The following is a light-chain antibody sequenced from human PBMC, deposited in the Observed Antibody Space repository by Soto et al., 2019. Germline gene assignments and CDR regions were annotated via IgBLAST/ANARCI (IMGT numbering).Light chain of an antibody. Sequence: EVVMTQSPGTLSVSLGESATLSCRASQSVDGYLARYQQKPGQAPRLLIYGASTRATGVTARFRGGGSGTEFTLTIAGLQAEDFATYYCQQTYNIPPFTFGQGTKVEIK. V-gene: IGKV3-15*01. CDR3: QQTYNIPPFT. J-gene: IGKJ2*01. CDR2: GAS. CDR1: QSVDGY.